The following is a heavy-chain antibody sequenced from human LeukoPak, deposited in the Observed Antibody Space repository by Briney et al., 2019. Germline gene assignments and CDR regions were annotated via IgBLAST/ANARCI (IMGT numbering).Heavy chain of an antibody. CDR1: GFTFSSNG. D-gene: IGHD3-10*01. CDR3: ARGGYGSGSPGMDV. J-gene: IGHJ6*02. V-gene: IGHV3-30*19. Sequence: GRSLRLSCAASGFTFSSNGMHWVRQAPGKGLEWVAVISYDGSNKYYADSVKGRFTISRDNSKNTLYLQMNSLRAEDTAVYYCARGGYGSGSPGMDVWGQGTTVTVSS. CDR2: ISYDGSNK.